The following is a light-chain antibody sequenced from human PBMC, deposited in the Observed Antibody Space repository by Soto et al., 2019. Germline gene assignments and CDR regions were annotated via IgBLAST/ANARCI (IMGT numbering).Light chain of an antibody. J-gene: IGKJ2*01. V-gene: IGKV3-20*01. CDR3: QQQGT. Sequence: EIVLTQSPGTLSLSPGERATLSCRASEFLSSSYLVWYQQKPGQAPRLLIYAASRRATGIPDRFSGXXSATEYTLTINTLEPEDFAVYYCQQQGTFGQGTKLEIK. CDR2: AAS. CDR1: EFLSSSY.